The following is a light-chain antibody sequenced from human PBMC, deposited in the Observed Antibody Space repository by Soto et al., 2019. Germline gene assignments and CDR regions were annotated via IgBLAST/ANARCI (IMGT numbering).Light chain of an antibody. Sequence: QAVVTQPASVSGSLGQSITMSCTGTGSDVGSYKYVSWYQQHPGKAPKLIIFEVSNRPSGVSDRFSGSKSGNTASLTISGLQAEDEAEYYSSSYTSISSLGVFGTGTKLTVL. V-gene: IGLV2-14*01. J-gene: IGLJ1*01. CDR2: EVS. CDR3: SSYTSISSLGV. CDR1: GSDVGSYKY.